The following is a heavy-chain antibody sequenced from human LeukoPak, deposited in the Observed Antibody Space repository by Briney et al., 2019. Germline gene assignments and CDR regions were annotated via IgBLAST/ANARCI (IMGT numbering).Heavy chain of an antibody. CDR1: GGSISSGSYY. D-gene: IGHD6-13*01. CDR2: IYTSGST. Sequence: SETLSLTCTVSGGSISSGSYYWSWIRQPAGKGLEWIGRIYTSGSTNYNPSLKSRVTISVDTSKNQFSLKLSSVTAADTAVYYCARGSPRIAAAGTFDPWAREPWSPSPQ. V-gene: IGHV4-61*02. CDR3: ARGSPRIAAAGTFDP. J-gene: IGHJ5*02.